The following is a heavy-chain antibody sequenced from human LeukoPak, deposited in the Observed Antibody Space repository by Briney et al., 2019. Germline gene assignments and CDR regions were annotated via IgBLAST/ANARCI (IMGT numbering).Heavy chain of an antibody. CDR3: ARDTRGYSYGFSDY. J-gene: IGHJ4*02. V-gene: IGHV3-23*01. Sequence: GGSLRLSCAASGFPFSSHGMSWVRQAPGKGLEWVSGIIGGGGSTYYADSVKGRFTISRDNSKNTLYLQMNSLRAEDTAVYYCARDTRGYSYGFSDYWGQGTLVTVSS. CDR2: IIGGGGST. CDR1: GFPFSSHG. D-gene: IGHD5-18*01.